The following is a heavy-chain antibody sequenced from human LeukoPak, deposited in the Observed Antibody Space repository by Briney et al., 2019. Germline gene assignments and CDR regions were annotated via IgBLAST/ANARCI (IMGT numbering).Heavy chain of an antibody. CDR2: ISAYNGNT. CDR1: GXTFTSYG. V-gene: IGHV1-18*01. CDR3: ARFDFWSGYSYYYYYYMDV. Sequence: SCXASGXTFTSYGXSWVRQAPGQGXXXXXWISAYNGNTNYAQKLQGRVTMTTDTSTSTAYMELRSLRSDDTAVYYCARFDFWSGYSYYYYYYMDVWGKGTTVTVSS. J-gene: IGHJ6*03. D-gene: IGHD3-3*01.